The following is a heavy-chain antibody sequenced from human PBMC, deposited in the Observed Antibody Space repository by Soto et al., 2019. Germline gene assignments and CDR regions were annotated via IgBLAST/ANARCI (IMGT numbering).Heavy chain of an antibody. V-gene: IGHV1-69*02. Sequence: QVQLVQSGAEVKKPGSSVKVSCKASGGTFSSYTISWVRQAPGQGLEWMGRIIPILGIANYAQKFQGRVTITADKSTSTAYRELSSLRSEDTAVYYCAGGGRIAVADTDYWGQGTRVTVSS. D-gene: IGHD6-19*01. CDR2: IIPILGIA. J-gene: IGHJ4*02. CDR1: GGTFSSYT. CDR3: AGGGRIAVADTDY.